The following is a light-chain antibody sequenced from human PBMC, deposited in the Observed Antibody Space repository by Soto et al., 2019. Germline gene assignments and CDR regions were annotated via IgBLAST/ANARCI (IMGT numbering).Light chain of an antibody. J-gene: IGLJ2*01. CDR2: DVS. CDR3: SSYTSSSTL. CDR1: SSDVGGYNY. Sequence: QYALTQPASVSGSPGQSITISCTGTSSDVGGYNYVSWYQQHPGKAPKLMIYDVSNRPSGVSNRFSGSKSGNTASLTISGLQAEDEADYYCSSYTSSSTLLGGGTKLTVL. V-gene: IGLV2-14*01.